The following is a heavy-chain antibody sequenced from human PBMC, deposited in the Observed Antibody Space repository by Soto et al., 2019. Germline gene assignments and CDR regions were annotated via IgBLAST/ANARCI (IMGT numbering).Heavy chain of an antibody. CDR3: ARVRITIFGVVIAQPSSGMDV. CDR1: GYTFTSYG. D-gene: IGHD3-3*01. J-gene: IGHJ6*02. CDR2: ISAYNGNT. V-gene: IGHV1-18*04. Sequence: ASVKVSCKASGYTFTSYGISWARQAPGQGLEWMGWISAYNGNTNYAQKLQGRVTMTTDTSTSTAYMELRSLRSDDTAVYYCARVRITIFGVVIAQPSSGMDVWGQGTTVTVSS.